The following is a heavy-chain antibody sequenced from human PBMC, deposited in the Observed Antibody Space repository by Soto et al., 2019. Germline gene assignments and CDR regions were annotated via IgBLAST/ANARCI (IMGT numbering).Heavy chain of an antibody. CDR3: ATSRLERRQGGYYFDY. CDR2: FDPEDGET. D-gene: IGHD1-1*01. CDR1: GYTLTELS. V-gene: IGHV1-24*01. Sequence: ASVKVSCKVSGYTLTELSMHWVRQAPGKGLEWMGGFDPEDGETIYAQKFQGRVTMTEDTSTDTAYMELSSLRSEDTAVYYCATSRLERRQGGYYFDYWGQGTLVTVSS. J-gene: IGHJ4*02.